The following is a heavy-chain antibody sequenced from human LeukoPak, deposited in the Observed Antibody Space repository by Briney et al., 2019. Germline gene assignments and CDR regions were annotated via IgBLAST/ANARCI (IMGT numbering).Heavy chain of an antibody. D-gene: IGHD1-14*01. CDR3: AKTARVPTD. Sequence: PSETLSLTCSVSGDSINSYYWSWIRQPPGKGLEYIGYIYYSGDINYNPSLKSRVTIFIDTSNNQLSLKLTSVTAADTAVYYCAKTARVPTDWGQGALVTVSS. J-gene: IGHJ4*02. CDR2: IYYSGDI. V-gene: IGHV4-59*01. CDR1: GDSINSYY.